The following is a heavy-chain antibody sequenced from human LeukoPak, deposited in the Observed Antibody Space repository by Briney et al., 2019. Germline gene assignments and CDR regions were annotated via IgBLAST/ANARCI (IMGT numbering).Heavy chain of an antibody. CDR3: ARGIAVAEADY. V-gene: IGHV4-59*01. Sequence: KTSETLSLTCTVSGGSISSYYWSWIRQPPGKGLEWIGYIYYSGSTNYNPSLKSRVTISVDTSKNQFSLKLSSVTAADTAVYYCARGIAVAEADYWGQGTLVTVSS. CDR2: IYYSGST. J-gene: IGHJ4*02. D-gene: IGHD6-19*01. CDR1: GGSISSYY.